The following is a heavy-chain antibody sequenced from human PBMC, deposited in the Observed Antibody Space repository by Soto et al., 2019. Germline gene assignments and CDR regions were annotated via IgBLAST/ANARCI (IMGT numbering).Heavy chain of an antibody. V-gene: IGHV3-23*01. CDR2: IGGSGGST. J-gene: IGHJ4*02. Sequence: EVQLLESGGGLVQPGGSLRLSCAASGFTFSSYAMSWVRQAPGKGLEWVSAIGGSGGSTYYADSVKGRVTISRDNSKNTLYLQMNSLRAEDTAVYYCAAMVTDDYFAYWGQGTLVTVSS. CDR1: GFTFSSYA. D-gene: IGHD5-18*01. CDR3: AAMVTDDYFAY.